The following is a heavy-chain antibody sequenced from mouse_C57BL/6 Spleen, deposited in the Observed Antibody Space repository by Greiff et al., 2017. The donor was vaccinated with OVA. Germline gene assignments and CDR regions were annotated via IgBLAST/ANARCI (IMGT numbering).Heavy chain of an antibody. CDR1: GYSFTGYY. J-gene: IGHJ2*01. D-gene: IGHD3-3*01. V-gene: IGHV1-42*01. Sequence: EVQLQQSGPELVKPGASVKISCKASGYSFTGYYMNWVKQSPEKSLEWIGEINPSTGGTTYNQKFKAKATLTVDKSSSTAYMQLKSLTSEDSAVYYCAREGIREYYFDYWGQGTTLTVSS. CDR2: INPSTGGT. CDR3: AREGIREYYFDY.